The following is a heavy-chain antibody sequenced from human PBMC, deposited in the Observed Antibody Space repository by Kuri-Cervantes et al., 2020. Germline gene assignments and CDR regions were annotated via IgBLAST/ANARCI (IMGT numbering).Heavy chain of an antibody. CDR2: SNAGNGNT. J-gene: IGHJ4*02. V-gene: IGHV1-3*02. CDR3: ARRLVIAAAGTRFGY. CDR1: GYTFTSYA. Sequence: ASVKVSCKASGYTFTSYAMHWVRQAPGQRLEWMGWSNAGNGNTKYSQEFQGRVTITRDTSASTAYMELSSLRSEDMAVYYCARRLVIAAAGTRFGYWGQGTLVTVSS. D-gene: IGHD6-13*01.